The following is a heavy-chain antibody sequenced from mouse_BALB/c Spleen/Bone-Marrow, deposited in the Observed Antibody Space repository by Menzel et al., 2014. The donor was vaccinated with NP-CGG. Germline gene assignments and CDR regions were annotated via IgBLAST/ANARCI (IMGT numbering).Heavy chain of an antibody. V-gene: IGHV14-3*02. Sequence: VQLQQSGAELVKPGASVKLSCTASGFNIKDTYLHWVKQRPEQGLEWIGRIDPANGNTKYDPKFQGKATITADTPSDTDYLQLSSLTSEDTAVYYSAAYYCGSSYGFAYWGQGTLVTVSA. CDR1: GFNIKDTY. CDR3: AAYYCGSSYGFAY. CDR2: IDPANGNT. D-gene: IGHD1-1*01. J-gene: IGHJ3*01.